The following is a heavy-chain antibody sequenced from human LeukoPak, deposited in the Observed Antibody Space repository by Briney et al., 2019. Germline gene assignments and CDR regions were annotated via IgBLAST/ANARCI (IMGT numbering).Heavy chain of an antibody. CDR2: ISGSDGST. J-gene: IGHJ4*02. CDR3: AYMRGLYYGIDY. Sequence: GGSLRLSCAASGFTFSSYAMTWVRQAPGKGLEWVSSISGSDGSTYYADSVKGRFTISRDNSKNTLYLQMKSLRAEDTAVYYCAYMRGLYYGIDYWGQGTLVTVSS. V-gene: IGHV3-23*01. CDR1: GFTFSSYA. D-gene: IGHD3-10*01.